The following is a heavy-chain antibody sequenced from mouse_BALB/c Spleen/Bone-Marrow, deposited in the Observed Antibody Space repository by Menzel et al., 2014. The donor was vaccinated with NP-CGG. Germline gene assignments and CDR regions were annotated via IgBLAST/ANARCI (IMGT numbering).Heavy chain of an antibody. Sequence: QVQLQQSGPELVKPGASVKISCKASGYAFSSSWMNWVKQRPGQGLEWIGRIYPGDGDTNYNGKFKGKATLTADKSSSTAYVQLSSLTSVDSAVYFCARMGRLRRGDYWGQGTTLTVSS. J-gene: IGHJ2*01. D-gene: IGHD2-4*01. V-gene: IGHV1-82*01. CDR1: GYAFSSSW. CDR2: IYPGDGDT. CDR3: ARMGRLRRGDY.